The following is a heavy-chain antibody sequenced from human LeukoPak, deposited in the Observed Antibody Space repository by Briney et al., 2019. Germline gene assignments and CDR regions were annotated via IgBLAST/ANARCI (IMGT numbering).Heavy chain of an antibody. J-gene: IGHJ5*02. V-gene: IGHV4-4*07. CDR3: ARGGDGYNYVWFDP. CDR2: IYTSGST. D-gene: IGHD5-24*01. Sequence: SETLPLTCTVSGGSISSYYWSWIRQPAGRGLEWIGRIYTSGSTYYTPSLKSRVTMSVDTSKNQFSLKLSSVTAADTAVYYCARGGDGYNYVWFDPWGQGTLVTVSS. CDR1: GGSISSYY.